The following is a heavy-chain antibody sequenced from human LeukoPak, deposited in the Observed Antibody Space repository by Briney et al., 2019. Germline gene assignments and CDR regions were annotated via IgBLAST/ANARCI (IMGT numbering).Heavy chain of an antibody. Sequence: SGPTLVNPTQTLTLTCTFSGFSLSTSGVGVGWIRQPPGKALEWLALIYGHDDKRYSPSLKSRLTITKDTSKNQVVLTMTNMDPVDTATYYCALLGYCSSTSCYTFKNWFDPWGQGTLVTVSS. V-gene: IGHV2-5*01. CDR2: IYGHDDK. D-gene: IGHD2-2*02. J-gene: IGHJ5*02. CDR1: GFSLSTSGVG. CDR3: ALLGYCSSTSCYTFKNWFDP.